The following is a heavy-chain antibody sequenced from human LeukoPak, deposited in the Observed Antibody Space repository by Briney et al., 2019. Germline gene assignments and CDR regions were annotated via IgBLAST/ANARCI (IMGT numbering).Heavy chain of an antibody. CDR2: INHSGST. J-gene: IGHJ4*02. CDR1: GESFSGYY. Sequence: SETLSLTCAVYGESFSGYYWSWIRQPPGKGLEWIGEINHSGSTNYNPSLKSRVTISVDTSKNQFSLKLSSVTAADTAAYYCARSTWNFDYWGQGTLVTVSS. V-gene: IGHV4-34*01. CDR3: ARSTWNFDY. D-gene: IGHD2-2*01.